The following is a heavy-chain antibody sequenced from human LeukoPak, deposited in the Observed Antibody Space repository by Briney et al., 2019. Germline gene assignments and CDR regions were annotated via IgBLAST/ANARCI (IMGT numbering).Heavy chain of an antibody. Sequence: SETLSLTCTVSGDSISSGDYYWSWIRQPAGKGLEWIGRISSSGSTNYNPSLKSRVTISVDTSKNQFSLKLSSVTAADTAVYYCARDLTPPDGGDWFETWGQGTLVTVSS. CDR1: GDSISSGDYY. D-gene: IGHD2-15*01. J-gene: IGHJ5*02. CDR2: ISSSGST. V-gene: IGHV4-61*02. CDR3: ARDLTPPDGGDWFET.